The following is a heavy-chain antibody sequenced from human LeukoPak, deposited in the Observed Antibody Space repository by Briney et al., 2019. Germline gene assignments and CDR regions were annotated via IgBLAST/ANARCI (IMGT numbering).Heavy chain of an antibody. CDR1: GGSFSGYY. J-gene: IGHJ4*02. Sequence: SETLCLTCAVYGGSFSGYYWSWIRQPPGKGLEWIGEINHSGSTNYNPSLKSRVTISVDTSKNQFSLKLSSVTAADTAVYYCATGSRLFDYWGQGTLVTVSS. CDR3: ATGSRLFDY. V-gene: IGHV4-34*01. CDR2: INHSGST. D-gene: IGHD3-10*01.